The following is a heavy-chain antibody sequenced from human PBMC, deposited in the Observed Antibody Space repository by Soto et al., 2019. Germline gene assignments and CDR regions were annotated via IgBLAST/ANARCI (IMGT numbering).Heavy chain of an antibody. V-gene: IGHV4-4*02. CDR2: IYHSVST. Sequence: SETLSLPCAVSGGSISSSNWWSWVRQPPGKGLEWIGEIYHSVSTNYNPSLKSRVPISVDKSKNQFSLKLSSVTAADTAVYYCARHPDVAEGAFDYCGQVTLVAGSS. CDR1: GGSISSSNW. D-gene: IGHD6-13*01. J-gene: IGHJ4*02. CDR3: ARHPDVAEGAFDY.